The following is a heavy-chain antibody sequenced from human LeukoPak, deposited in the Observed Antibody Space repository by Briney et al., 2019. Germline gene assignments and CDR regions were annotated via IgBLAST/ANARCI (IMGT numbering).Heavy chain of an antibody. CDR1: GLTFAGYD. CDR2: ISASGDNT. J-gene: IGHJ4*02. D-gene: IGHD2-2*01. CDR3: AKRFCSATRCFHFDY. Sequence: GGSLRLSCAVSGLTFAGYDMSWVRQAPGKGLEWVSTISASGDNTYYAGSVKGRFTISRDNSKNTLYLQMDSLRAEDTAVYYCAKRFCSATRCFHFDYWGQGTLVTVSS. V-gene: IGHV3-23*01.